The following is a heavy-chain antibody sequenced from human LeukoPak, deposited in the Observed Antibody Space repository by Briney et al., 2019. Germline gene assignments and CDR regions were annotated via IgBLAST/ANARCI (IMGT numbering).Heavy chain of an antibody. V-gene: IGHV3-9*03. D-gene: IGHD6-13*01. CDR3: AKSGSSWYYFDY. CDR2: ISWNSGSI. CDR1: GFTFDDYA. Sequence: PGRSLRLSCAASGFTFDDYAMHWVRQAPGKGLEWVSGISWNSGSIGYADSVKGRFTISRDNAKNSLYLQMNSLRAEDMALYYCAKSGSSWYYFDYWGQGTLVTVSS. J-gene: IGHJ4*02.